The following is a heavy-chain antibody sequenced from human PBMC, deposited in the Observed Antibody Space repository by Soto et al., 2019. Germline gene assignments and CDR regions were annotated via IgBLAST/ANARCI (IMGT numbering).Heavy chain of an antibody. CDR3: AKDRRAQQLVPFSLYYYYGMDV. V-gene: IGHV3-23*01. D-gene: IGHD6-13*01. J-gene: IGHJ6*02. Sequence: QPGGSLRLSCAASGFTFSSYAMSWVRQAPGKGLEWVSAISGSGGSTYYADSVKGRFTISRDNSKNTLYLQMNSLRAEDTAVYYCAKDRRAQQLVPFSLYYYYGMDVWGQGTTVTVSS. CDR2: ISGSGGST. CDR1: GFTFSSYA.